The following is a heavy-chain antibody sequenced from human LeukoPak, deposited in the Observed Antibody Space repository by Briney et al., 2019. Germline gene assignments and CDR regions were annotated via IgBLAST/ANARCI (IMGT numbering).Heavy chain of an antibody. V-gene: IGHV4-34*01. D-gene: IGHD3-3*01. J-gene: IGHJ5*02. CDR3: ARRLPRRRDDVLRFLEWTLNWFDP. CDR2: INHSGST. CDR1: GGSFSGYY. Sequence: SETLSLTCAVYGGSFSGYYWSWIRQPPGKGLEWIGEINHSGSTNYNPSLKSRVTISVDTSKNQFSLKLSSVTAADTAVYYCARRLPRRRDDVLRFLEWTLNWFDPWGQGTLVTVSS.